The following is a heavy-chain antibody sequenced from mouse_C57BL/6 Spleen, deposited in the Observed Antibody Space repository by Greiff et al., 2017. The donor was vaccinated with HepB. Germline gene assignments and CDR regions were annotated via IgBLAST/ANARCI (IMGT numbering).Heavy chain of an antibody. Sequence: EVQLVESGGDLVKPGGSLKLSCAASGFTFSSYGMSWVRQTPDKRLEWVATISSGGSYTYYPDSVKGRFTISRDNAKNTLYLQMSSLKSEDTAMYYCARYGSSYGYFDVWGTGTTVTVSS. J-gene: IGHJ1*03. CDR3: ARYGSSYGYFDV. CDR2: ISSGGSYT. CDR1: GFTFSSYG. D-gene: IGHD1-1*01. V-gene: IGHV5-6*01.